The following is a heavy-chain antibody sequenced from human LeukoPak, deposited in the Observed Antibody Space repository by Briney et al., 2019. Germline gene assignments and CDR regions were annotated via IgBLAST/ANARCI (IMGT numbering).Heavy chain of an antibody. J-gene: IGHJ4*02. Sequence: GGPLRLSCGASGFTFSSRAMGWVRQAPGKGLEWISGISDIGASYYADSVKGRFTISRDNSKNMLYPHMNSLRAVDTAVYYCAKEMSSSWSHWGQGTLVTVSS. CDR3: AKEMSSSWSH. CDR1: GFTFSSRA. CDR2: ISDIGAS. D-gene: IGHD6-19*01. V-gene: IGHV3-23*01.